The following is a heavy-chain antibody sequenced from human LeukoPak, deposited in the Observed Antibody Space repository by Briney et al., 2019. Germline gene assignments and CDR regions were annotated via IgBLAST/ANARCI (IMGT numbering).Heavy chain of an antibody. CDR2: ISAYNGNT. D-gene: IGHD6-19*01. CDR3: ARDEVVAGADY. CDR1: GFTFTSYG. V-gene: IGHV1-18*01. J-gene: IGHJ4*02. Sequence: ASVKVSCKVSGFTFTSYGISWVRQAPGQGLEWMGWISAYNGNTNYAQKLQGRVTMTTDTSTSTAYMELRSLRSDDTAVYYCARDEVVAGADYWGQGTLVTVSS.